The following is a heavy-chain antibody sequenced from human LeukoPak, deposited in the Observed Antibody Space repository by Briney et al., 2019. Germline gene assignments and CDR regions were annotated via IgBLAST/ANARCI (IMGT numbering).Heavy chain of an antibody. V-gene: IGHV3-30*04. CDR1: GFTFSSYA. CDR2: ISYDGSNK. Sequence: GGSLRLSCAASGFTFSSYAMHWVRQAPGKGLEWVAVISYDGSNKYYADSVKGRFTISRDNSKNTLYLQMNSLRAEDTAVYYCAKDHDYRREYYFDYWGQGTLVTVSS. D-gene: IGHD4-11*01. CDR3: AKDHDYRREYYFDY. J-gene: IGHJ4*02.